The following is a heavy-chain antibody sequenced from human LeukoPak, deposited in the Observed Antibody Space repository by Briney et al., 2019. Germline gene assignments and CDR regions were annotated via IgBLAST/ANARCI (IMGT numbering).Heavy chain of an antibody. V-gene: IGHV3-7*04. CDR1: GSALSEFW. J-gene: IGHJ4*02. D-gene: IGHD6-19*01. CDR2: IKQDGREK. CDR3: VGGYGWLPDY. Sequence: GGSLRLSCAASGSALSEFWMNWVRQAPGKGLEWVANIKQDGREKNYVDSVKGRFTISRDNAKNSAYLQMNNLRVDDTAVYYCVGGYGWLPDYWGQGTLVTVSS.